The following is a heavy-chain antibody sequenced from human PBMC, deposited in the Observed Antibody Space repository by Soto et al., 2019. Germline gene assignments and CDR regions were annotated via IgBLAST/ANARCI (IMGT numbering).Heavy chain of an antibody. CDR3: AHGISMVRGVVVFDY. CDR2: IYWDDDK. Sequence: ITLKESGPTLVNPTQTLTLTCSFSGFSLSTTAVGVGWIRQPPGKALEWLALIYWDDDKRYSPSLKSRLTIPRDPSKXQVVLTMTNMDPVDTATYYCAHGISMVRGVVVFDYWGQGTLVTVSS. V-gene: IGHV2-5*02. J-gene: IGHJ4*02. D-gene: IGHD3-10*01. CDR1: GFSLSTTAVG.